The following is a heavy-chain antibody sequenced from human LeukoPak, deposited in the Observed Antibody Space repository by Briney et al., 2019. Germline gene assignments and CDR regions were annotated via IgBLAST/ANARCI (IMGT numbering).Heavy chain of an antibody. J-gene: IGHJ5*02. V-gene: IGHV3-23*01. D-gene: IGHD3-3*01. Sequence: PGGSLRLSCAASGFTFSSYAMSWVRQAPGKGLEWVSAISGSGGSTYYADSVKGRFTISRDNSKNTLYLQMNSLRAEDTAVYYCATRPHYDFWSGYYLLDPWGQGTLVTVSS. CDR1: GFTFSSYA. CDR2: ISGSGGST. CDR3: ATRPHYDFWSGYYLLDP.